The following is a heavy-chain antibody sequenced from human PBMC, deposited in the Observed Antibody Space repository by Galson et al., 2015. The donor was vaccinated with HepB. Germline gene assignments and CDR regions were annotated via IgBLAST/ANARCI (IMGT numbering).Heavy chain of an antibody. CDR1: GFTFSNYG. D-gene: IGHD3-10*01. V-gene: IGHV3-30*18. J-gene: IGHJ3*02. Sequence: SLRLSCAASGFTFSNYGMHWVRQAPGKGLEWVAVISYDGSNKYYADSVKGRFTISRDNSKNTLYLQMNSLRAEDTAVYYCAKELWFGESPFAFDIWGQGTMVTVSS. CDR2: ISYDGSNK. CDR3: AKELWFGESPFAFDI.